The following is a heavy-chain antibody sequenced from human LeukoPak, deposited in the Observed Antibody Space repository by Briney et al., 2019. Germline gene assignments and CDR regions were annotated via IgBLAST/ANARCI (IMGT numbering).Heavy chain of an antibody. CDR3: ASRPYGFLGPFDY. CDR1: GSTFSNYE. V-gene: IGHV3-48*03. D-gene: IGHD3/OR15-3a*01. CDR2: ISSSGSTI. J-gene: IGHJ4*02. Sequence: GGSLRLSCAVPGSTFSNYEINWVRQAPGKGLEWISYISSSGSTIYYADSVKGRFTISRDNAKNSLYLQMNSLRAEDTAIYYCASRPYGFLGPFDYWGRGTLVTVSS.